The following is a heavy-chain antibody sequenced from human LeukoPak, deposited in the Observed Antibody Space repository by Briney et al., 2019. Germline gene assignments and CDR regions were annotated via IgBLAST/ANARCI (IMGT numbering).Heavy chain of an antibody. CDR1: GGSFSGYY. D-gene: IGHD3-16*02. CDR2: INHSGST. V-gene: IGHV4-34*01. CDR3: ARELSYYDYVWGSYRSYYFDY. Sequence: PSETLSLTCAVYGGSFSGYYWSWIRQPPGKGLEWIGEINHSGSTNYNPSLKSRVTISVDTSKNQFSLKLSSVTAADTAVYYCARELSYYDYVWGSYRSYYFDYWGQGTLVTVSS. J-gene: IGHJ4*02.